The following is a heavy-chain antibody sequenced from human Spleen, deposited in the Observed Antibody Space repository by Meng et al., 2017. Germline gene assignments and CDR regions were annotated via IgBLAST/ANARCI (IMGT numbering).Heavy chain of an antibody. V-gene: IGHV3-23*01. CDR1: GFTFSDYA. CDR2: ISSRGGGWT. CDR3: AKGQLTPTGTYNWFDP. J-gene: IGHJ5*02. Sequence: GESLKISCAASGFTFSDYAMSWVRQAPGKGLEWVSSISSRGGGWTYYTDSVKGRFTISRDNSKNTFYLQMISLRAEDTAIYYCAKGQLTPTGTYNWFDPWGQGALVTVSS. D-gene: IGHD1-1*01.